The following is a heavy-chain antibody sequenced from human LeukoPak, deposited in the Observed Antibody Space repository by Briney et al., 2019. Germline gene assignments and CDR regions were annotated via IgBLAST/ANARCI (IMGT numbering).Heavy chain of an antibody. J-gene: IGHJ4*02. V-gene: IGHV3-74*01. CDR1: GFTFSNYW. CDR2: INSDGSST. Sequence: GGSLRLSCAASGFTFSNYWIHWVRQAPGKGLVWVSRINSDGSSTSYADSVKGRFTISRDNAKNTLYLQMNSLRAEDTAVYYCARGRRSYYFDYWGQGTLVTVSS. CDR3: ARGRRSYYFDY.